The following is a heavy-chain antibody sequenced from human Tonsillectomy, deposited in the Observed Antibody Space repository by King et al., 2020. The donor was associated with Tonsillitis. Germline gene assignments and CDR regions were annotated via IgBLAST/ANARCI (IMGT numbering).Heavy chain of an antibody. CDR2: INTSGST. CDR3: ARDLYVGYP. Sequence: QLQESGPGLVKPSETLSLTCSVSGDSFRCYYWSWIRQPAGKGLEWIGRINTSGSTHYNPSLKSRVTMSVDMSKNQFSLKLTSVTAADTAVYYCARDLYVGYPWGQGTLVTVSS. V-gene: IGHV4-4*07. D-gene: IGHD2-15*01. J-gene: IGHJ5*02. CDR1: GDSFRCYY.